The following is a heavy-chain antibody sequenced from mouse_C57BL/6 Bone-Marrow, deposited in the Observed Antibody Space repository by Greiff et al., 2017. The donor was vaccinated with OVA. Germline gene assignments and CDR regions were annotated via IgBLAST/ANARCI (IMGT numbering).Heavy chain of an antibody. Sequence: EVQLQQSGAELVRPGASVKLSCTASGFNIKDDYMHWVKQRPEQGLEWIGWIDPENGDTEYASKFQGKATITADTSSNTADLQLSSLTSEDTAVYYGTTRAPYCGNDDDDWGRGTLVTVSA. V-gene: IGHV14-4*01. J-gene: IGHJ3*01. D-gene: IGHD2-9*01. CDR2: IDPENGDT. CDR3: TTRAPYCGNDDDD. CDR1: GFNIKDDY.